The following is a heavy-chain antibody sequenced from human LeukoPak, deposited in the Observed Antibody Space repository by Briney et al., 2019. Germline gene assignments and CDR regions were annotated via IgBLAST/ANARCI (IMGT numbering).Heavy chain of an antibody. CDR1: GFTFSGSA. D-gene: IGHD3-22*01. V-gene: IGHV3-73*01. J-gene: IGHJ4*02. Sequence: GGSLRLSCAASGFTFSGSAMHWVRQASGKGLEWVGRIRSKANSYATAYAASVKGSVTISRDDSKNTAYLQMNSLKTEDTAVYYCTRRPHYYDSSGWTSIDYWGQGTLVTVSS. CDR3: TRRPHYYDSSGWTSIDY. CDR2: IRSKANSYAT.